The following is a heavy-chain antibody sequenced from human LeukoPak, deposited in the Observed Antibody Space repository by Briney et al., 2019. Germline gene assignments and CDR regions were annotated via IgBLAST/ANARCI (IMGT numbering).Heavy chain of an antibody. CDR3: ERQPGGTAAFGF. D-gene: IGHD1-14*01. J-gene: IGHJ3*01. Sequence: SETLSLTCTISGSTITNYDWSWIRQPPGKGLEWIAYSHNSGETKYNPSLKSRITISVDTSENQFSLKLSSVTAADTAVYYCERQPGGTAAFGFWAQGTTVTVSA. V-gene: IGHV4-59*08. CDR1: GSTITNYD. CDR2: SHNSGET.